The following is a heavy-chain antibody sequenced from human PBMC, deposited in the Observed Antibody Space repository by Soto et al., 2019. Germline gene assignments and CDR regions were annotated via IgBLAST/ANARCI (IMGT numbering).Heavy chain of an antibody. Sequence: GGSLRLSCAASGFTFSTYPMHWVRQAPGKGLEWVAVISYDGSTKYYADSVKGRFTISRDDSKKTAYLQMNSLESEDTAVYDCSRDDSDWFFNWGRGTLVTVSS. V-gene: IGHV3-30-3*01. CDR2: ISYDGSTK. CDR1: GFTFSTYP. D-gene: IGHD3-9*01. CDR3: SRDDSDWFFN. J-gene: IGHJ4*02.